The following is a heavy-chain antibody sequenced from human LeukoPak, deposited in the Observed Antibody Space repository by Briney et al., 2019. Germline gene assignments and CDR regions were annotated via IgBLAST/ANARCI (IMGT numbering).Heavy chain of an antibody. Sequence: ASVKVSCKASEYIFTSYVINWVRQAPGQGLEWMGWINTNTGNPTCAQGLAGRFVFSLDTSVRTAYLQIGSLKADDTAIYYCARGATSFGTLDYWGQGTLVNVYS. CDR1: EYIFTSYV. J-gene: IGHJ4*02. D-gene: IGHD3-3*01. CDR3: ARGATSFGTLDY. V-gene: IGHV7-4-1*01. CDR2: INTNTGNP.